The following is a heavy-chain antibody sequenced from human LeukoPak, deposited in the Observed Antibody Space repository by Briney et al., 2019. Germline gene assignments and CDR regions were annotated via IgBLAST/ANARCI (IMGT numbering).Heavy chain of an antibody. D-gene: IGHD3-3*01. J-gene: IGHJ5*02. CDR2: ISAYNGNT. CDR1: GYTFTSYG. V-gene: IGHV1-18*01. CDR3: ARYLGYYDFWSGYFNWFDP. Sequence: ASVKVSCKASGYTFTSYGISWVRQAPGQVLEWMGWISAYNGNTNYAQKLQGRVTMTTDTSTSTAYMELRSLRSDDTAVYYCARYLGYYDFWSGYFNWFDPWGQGTLVTVSS.